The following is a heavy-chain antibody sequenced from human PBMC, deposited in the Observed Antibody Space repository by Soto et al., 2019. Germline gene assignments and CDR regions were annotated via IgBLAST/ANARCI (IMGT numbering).Heavy chain of an antibody. V-gene: IGHV3-23*01. J-gene: IGHJ4*02. Sequence: PGGSLRLSCAASGFTFSSYAMSWVRQAPGKGLEWVSTISGRGGGAYYADTVKGRFTISRDNSKNKLYLQMNSLRGEDTAVYYCAKEGATSWYFFDYWGQGTLVTVSS. CDR3: AKEGATSWYFFDY. CDR2: ISGRGGGA. D-gene: IGHD2-2*01. CDR1: GFTFSSYA.